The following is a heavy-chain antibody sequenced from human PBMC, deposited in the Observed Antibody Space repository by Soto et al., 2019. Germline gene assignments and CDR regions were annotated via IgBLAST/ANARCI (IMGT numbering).Heavy chain of an antibody. V-gene: IGHV1-46*01. J-gene: IGHJ6*02. D-gene: IGHD6-13*01. CDR2: INPRGGIT. CDR3: ASSPAYGSSWYGIPPDLSHGMDV. CDR1: GYTFTSYY. Sequence: ASGKVSGKASGYTFTSYYIHWVRQAPGQGLEWMGIINPRGGITTYAQKFQGRLTMTGDTSTSTVYMELSSLTSEDTAMYHCASSPAYGSSWYGIPPDLSHGMDVWGQGTTVTVSS.